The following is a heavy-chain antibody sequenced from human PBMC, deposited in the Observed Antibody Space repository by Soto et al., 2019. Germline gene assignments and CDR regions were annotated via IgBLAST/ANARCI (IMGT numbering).Heavy chain of an antibody. CDR2: IYWDDDK. V-gene: IGHV2-5*08. Sequence: TLSLTCTVSGCSLNSYYWTWIRQPPGKALEWLALIYWDDDKRYSPSLKSRLTITKDTSKNQVVLTMTNMDPVDTATYYCGLTETNTIHKNTAVVGPFDTWGQGTRVPVSS. CDR1: GCSLNSYY. J-gene: IGHJ3*02. CDR3: GLTETNTIHKNTAVVGPFDT. D-gene: IGHD2-15*01.